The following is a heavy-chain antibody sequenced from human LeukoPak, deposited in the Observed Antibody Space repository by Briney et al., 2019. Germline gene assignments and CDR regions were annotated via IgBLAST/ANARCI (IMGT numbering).Heavy chain of an antibody. CDR1: GYTFTSYY. CDR2: INPRGGST. D-gene: IGHD4-17*01. J-gene: IGHJ3*02. CDR3: ARDNYGDLPLSRDAFDI. Sequence: ASVKVSCKASGYTFTSYYMHWVRQAPGQGLEWMGIINPRGGSTSYAQKFQGRVTMTRDTSTSTVYMELSSLRSEDTAVYYCARDNYGDLPLSRDAFDIWGQGTMVTVSS. V-gene: IGHV1-46*01.